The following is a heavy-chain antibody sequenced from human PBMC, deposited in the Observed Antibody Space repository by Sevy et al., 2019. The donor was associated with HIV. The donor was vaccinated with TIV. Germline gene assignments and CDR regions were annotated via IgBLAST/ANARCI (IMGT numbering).Heavy chain of an antibody. Sequence: ASVKVSCKVSGYTLTDLSIHWVRQAPGKGLEWMGGFHPEDGETIYAQKFQGRVTMTEDTTTDTAYMELSSLKSEDTAVYYCATLRPPGDVYYDFWTGFPHWGQRTLVTVSS. D-gene: IGHD3-3*01. J-gene: IGHJ4*02. CDR1: GYTLTDLS. CDR2: FHPEDGET. V-gene: IGHV1-24*01. CDR3: ATLRPPGDVYYDFWTGFPH.